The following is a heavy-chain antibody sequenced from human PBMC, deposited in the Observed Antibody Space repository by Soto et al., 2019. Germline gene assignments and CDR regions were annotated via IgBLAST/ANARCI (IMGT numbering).Heavy chain of an antibody. CDR1: GGTFSSYT. D-gene: IGHD2-2*01. Sequence: QVRLVQSGAEVKTPGSSVKVSCEASGGTFSSYTFSWVRQAPVHGLEWMGGIIPMLRTGNYARKFQGRVTITTDEATNTVYMELSSLRADDSAVYWCARDCGSTSCFDMEAWGQGTTVTVTS. J-gene: IGHJ6*02. CDR3: ARDCGSTSCFDMEA. V-gene: IGHV1-69*01. CDR2: IIPMLRTG.